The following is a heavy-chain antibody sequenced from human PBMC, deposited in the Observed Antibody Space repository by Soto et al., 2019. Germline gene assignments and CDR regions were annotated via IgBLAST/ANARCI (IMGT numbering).Heavy chain of an antibody. Sequence: PSETLSLTCTVSGGSTSSYYWSWIRQPPGKGLEWIGYIYYSGSTNYNPSLKSRVTISVDTSKNQFSLKLSSVTAADTAVYYCASYGGIAAAGYYFDYWGQGTLVTVSS. D-gene: IGHD6-13*01. J-gene: IGHJ4*02. CDR1: GGSTSSYY. CDR3: ASYGGIAAAGYYFDY. V-gene: IGHV4-59*01. CDR2: IYYSGST.